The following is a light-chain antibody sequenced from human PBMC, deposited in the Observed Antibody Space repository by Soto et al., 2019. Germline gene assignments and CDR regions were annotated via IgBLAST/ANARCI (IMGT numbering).Light chain of an antibody. Sequence: EIVMTQSPATLYVSPGERATLSCRASQSLTSNLAWYQQRPGQAPRLLIYDTSTRATDIPARFSGSGSGTEFTLTIASLQSEDFAVYYCQXXXXWPRMLSFGGGTKVDIK. J-gene: IGKJ4*01. CDR3: QXXXXWPRMLS. CDR1: QSLTSN. CDR2: DTS. V-gene: IGKV3-15*01.